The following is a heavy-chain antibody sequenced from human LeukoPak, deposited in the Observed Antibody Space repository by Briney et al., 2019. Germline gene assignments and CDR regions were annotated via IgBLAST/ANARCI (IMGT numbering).Heavy chain of an antibody. CDR1: GGSVSNYY. CDR3: ARQASWLPYFDL. V-gene: IGHV4-59*08. J-gene: IGHJ2*01. CDR2: IYYSGRT. Sequence: SETLSLTCTVSGGSVSNYYWSRIRQSPGKGLEWIAYIYYSGRTNYNPSLKSRVTISVDTAENQFSLKLSSVTAADTALYFCARQASWLPYFDLWGRGTLVSVSS. D-gene: IGHD5-12*01.